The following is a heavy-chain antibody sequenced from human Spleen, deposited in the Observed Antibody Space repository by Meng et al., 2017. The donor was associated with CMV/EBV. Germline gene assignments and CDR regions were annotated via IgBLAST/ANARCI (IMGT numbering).Heavy chain of an antibody. CDR3: ARGQQLVRHWFDP. J-gene: IGHJ5*02. CDR1: GGSFSGYF. D-gene: IGHD6-13*01. CDR2: INHSGST. Sequence: TCAVYGGSFSGYFWSWIRQPPGKGLEWIGEINHSGSTNSNPSLKSRVTMSIDTSKNQFSLRLSSVTAADTAVYFCARGQQLVRHWFDPWGQGTLVTVSS. V-gene: IGHV4-34*01.